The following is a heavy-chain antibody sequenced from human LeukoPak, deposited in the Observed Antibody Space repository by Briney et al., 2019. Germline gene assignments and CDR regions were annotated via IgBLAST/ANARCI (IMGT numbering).Heavy chain of an antibody. Sequence: SETLSLTCTVPGGPISSSSYYWGWIRQTPGNGLEWIGSIYYSGSAYYNPSLKSRVTISVDTSKNQFSLKLSSVTAADTAVYYCARGKSNSGFDYWGQGTLVTVSS. J-gene: IGHJ4*02. CDR1: GGPISSSSYY. V-gene: IGHV4-39*07. CDR3: ARGKSNSGFDY. CDR2: IYYSGSA. D-gene: IGHD1-26*01.